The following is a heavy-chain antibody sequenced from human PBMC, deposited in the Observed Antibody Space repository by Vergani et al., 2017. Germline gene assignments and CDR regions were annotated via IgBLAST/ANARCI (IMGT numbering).Heavy chain of an antibody. J-gene: IGHJ4*02. D-gene: IGHD3-22*01. CDR3: ERRSGYYYDSSGLTDFDY. CDR1: GYSFTSYW. V-gene: IGHV5-51*01. CDR2: IYPGDSDT. Sequence: EVQLVQSGAEVKKPGESLKISCKGSGYSFTSYWIGWVRQMPGKGLEWMGIIYPGDSDTRYSPSFQGQVTISADKSISTAYLQWSSLKASDTAMYYCERRSGYYYDSSGLTDFDYWGQGTLVTVSS.